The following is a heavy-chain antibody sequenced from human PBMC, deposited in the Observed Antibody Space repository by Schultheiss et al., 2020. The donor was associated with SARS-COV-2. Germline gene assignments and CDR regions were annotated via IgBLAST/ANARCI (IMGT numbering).Heavy chain of an antibody. CDR1: GFTFSNAW. Sequence: GGSLRLSCAASGFTFSNAWMSWVRQAPGKGLEWVSAISGSGGSTYYADSVKGRFTISRDNAKNTLYLEMNSLRAEDTAVYYCARDVAYGDAFDIWGQGTMVTVSS. CDR3: ARDVAYGDAFDI. D-gene: IGHD2-21*01. J-gene: IGHJ3*02. V-gene: IGHV3-23*01. CDR2: ISGSGGST.